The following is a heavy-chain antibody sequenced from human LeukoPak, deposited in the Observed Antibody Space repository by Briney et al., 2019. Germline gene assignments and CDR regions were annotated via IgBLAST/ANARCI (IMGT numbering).Heavy chain of an antibody. CDR1: GYIFTGYY. V-gene: IGHV1-2*02. J-gene: IGHJ5*02. CDR3: ARVVSYLFDP. CDR2: INPNSGGT. D-gene: IGHD2-8*01. Sequence: ASVKVSCKASGYIFTGYYIHWLGEAPGQGLEWMGWINPNSGGTNYAQKFQGRVTMTRDTSISTAYMELSRLRSDDTAVYYCARVVSYLFDPWGQGTLVTVSS.